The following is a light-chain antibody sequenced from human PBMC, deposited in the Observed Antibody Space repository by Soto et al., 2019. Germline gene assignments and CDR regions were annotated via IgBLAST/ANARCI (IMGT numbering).Light chain of an antibody. J-gene: IGLJ1*01. CDR1: STDVGGYNY. CDR2: EVT. V-gene: IGLV2-14*01. CDR3: SSYTSTNTPYV. Sequence: QSALAQPSSVSGSPGQSITISCTGTSTDVGGYNYVSWYQHRPGKAPKLILYEVTTRPSGISSRFSGSKSGNTASLTISGLQADDEAYYYCSSYTSTNTPYVFGTGTKVTVL.